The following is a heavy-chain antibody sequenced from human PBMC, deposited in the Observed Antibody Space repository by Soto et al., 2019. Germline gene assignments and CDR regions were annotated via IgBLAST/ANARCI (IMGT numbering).Heavy chain of an antibody. CDR3: ARGGAVVVPGAVDRHNWFDP. D-gene: IGHD2-2*01. CDR1: GGTFSSYS. J-gene: IGHJ5*02. V-gene: IGHV1-69*02. Sequence: QVQLVQSGAEVKKPGSSVKVSCEASGGTFSSYSFSWVRQAPGQGLEWMGRVIPILGMANYAQKFQGRVTFTADNSTSTVYMEMSSLRSEDTAVYYCARGGAVVVPGAVDRHNWFDPWGQGTLVTVSS. CDR2: VIPILGMA.